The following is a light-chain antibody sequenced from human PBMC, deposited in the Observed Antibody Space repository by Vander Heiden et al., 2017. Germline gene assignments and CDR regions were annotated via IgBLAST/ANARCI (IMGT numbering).Light chain of an antibody. Sequence: QSALTQPPSASGSPGPSVTISCTGTSSDVGGYNFVSWYQQHPGKAPKVMIYEVSKRPSGVPDRFSGSKYGNTASLTVSGLQAEDEADYYCGSYGGSIIFYVFGTGTKVTVL. CDR3: GSYGGSIIFYV. V-gene: IGLV2-8*01. CDR2: EVS. J-gene: IGLJ1*01. CDR1: SSDVGGYNF.